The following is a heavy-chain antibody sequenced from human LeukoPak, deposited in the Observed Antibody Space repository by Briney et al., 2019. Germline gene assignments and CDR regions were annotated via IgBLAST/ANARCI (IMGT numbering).Heavy chain of an antibody. Sequence: GGSLRLSCAASGFTFSSCAMHWVRQAPGKGLEWVAVISYDGSNKYYADSVKGRFTISRDNSKNTLYLQMNSLRAEDTAVYYCARVGGQKTYYYDSSGNPSGYGMDVWGQGTTVTVSS. CDR3: ARVGGQKTYYYDSSGNPSGYGMDV. V-gene: IGHV3-30-3*01. CDR1: GFTFSSCA. J-gene: IGHJ6*02. D-gene: IGHD3-22*01. CDR2: ISYDGSNK.